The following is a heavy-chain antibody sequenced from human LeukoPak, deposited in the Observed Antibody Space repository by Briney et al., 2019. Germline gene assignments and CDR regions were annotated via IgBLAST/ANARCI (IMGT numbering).Heavy chain of an antibody. Sequence: PGGSLRLSCAASGFTFSSYAMSGVRQAPGKGLEWVSAISGSGGSTYNADSVKGRFTISRDNSKNSLYLQMNSLRAEDTAVYYCARRYCSSTSCTLDYWGQGTLVTVSS. CDR1: GFTFSSYA. J-gene: IGHJ4*02. V-gene: IGHV3-23*01. CDR3: ARRYCSSTSCTLDY. CDR2: ISGSGGST. D-gene: IGHD2-2*01.